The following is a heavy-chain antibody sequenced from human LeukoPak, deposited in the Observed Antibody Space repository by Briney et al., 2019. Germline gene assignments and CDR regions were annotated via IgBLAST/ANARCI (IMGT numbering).Heavy chain of an antibody. D-gene: IGHD6-19*01. Sequence: PGGSLRLSCAASGFTFSSYAMHWVRQAPGKGLEWVAVISYDGSNKYYADSVKGRFTISRDNSKNTLYLQMNSLRAEDTAVYYCAKDLIALAVHERNYWGQGTLVTVSS. CDR3: AKDLIALAVHERNY. CDR2: ISYDGSNK. J-gene: IGHJ4*02. CDR1: GFTFSSYA. V-gene: IGHV3-30*04.